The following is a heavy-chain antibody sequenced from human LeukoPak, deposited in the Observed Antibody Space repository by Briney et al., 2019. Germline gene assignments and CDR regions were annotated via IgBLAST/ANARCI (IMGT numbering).Heavy chain of an antibody. CDR1: GFTVSTNY. CDR2: ISYEEGSNK. J-gene: IGHJ4*02. Sequence: GGSLRLSCAASGFTVSTNYVSWVRQAPGKGLEWVAMISYEEGSNKFYRDSVKGRFTISRDNSKNTLYLQMNSLRVEDTAVYYCTAAGGYYYFDYWGQGTLVTVSS. CDR3: TAAGGYYYFDY. D-gene: IGHD6-13*01. V-gene: IGHV3-30*03.